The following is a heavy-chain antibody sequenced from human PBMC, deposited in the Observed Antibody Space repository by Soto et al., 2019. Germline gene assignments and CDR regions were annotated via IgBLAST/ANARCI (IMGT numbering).Heavy chain of an antibody. V-gene: IGHV3-30-3*01. D-gene: IGHD2-2*01. Sequence: GGSLRLSCAASGFTFSSYAMHWVRQAPGKGLEWVAVISYDGSNKYYADSVKGRFTISRDNSKNTLYLQMNSLRAEDTAVYYCARDGSGCSSTSCYLSGYYYYGMDVWGQGTTVTVSS. CDR2: ISYDGSNK. CDR3: ARDGSGCSSTSCYLSGYYYYGMDV. J-gene: IGHJ6*02. CDR1: GFTFSSYA.